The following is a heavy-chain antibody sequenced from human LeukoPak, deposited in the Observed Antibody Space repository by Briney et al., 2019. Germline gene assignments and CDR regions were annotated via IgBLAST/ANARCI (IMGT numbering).Heavy chain of an antibody. CDR3: ATRGVSAPPGPYYYYGMDV. Sequence: ASVKVSCKASGYTFTGYYMHWVRQAPGQGLEWMGWINPNSGGTNYAQKFQGRVTVTRDTSISTAYMELSRLRSDDTAVYYCATRGVSAPPGPYYYYGMDVWGQGTTVTVSS. CDR1: GYTFTGYY. CDR2: INPNSGGT. D-gene: IGHD3-10*01. V-gene: IGHV1-2*02. J-gene: IGHJ6*02.